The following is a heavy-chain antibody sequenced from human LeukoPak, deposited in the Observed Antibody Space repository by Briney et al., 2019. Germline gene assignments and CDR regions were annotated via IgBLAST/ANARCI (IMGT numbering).Heavy chain of an antibody. CDR2: IHDSRNT. CDR1: GGSISTRYYY. D-gene: IGHD3-10*01. J-gene: IGHJ4*02. Sequence: SETLSPTCAVYGGSISTRYYYWGWIRQPPGKGLERIGTIHDSRNTYYSPSLKSHVTISVDTSNNQFSLKLSSVTAGDTAVYYCASLYFYGSGGFPNYWGQGILVTVST. CDR3: ASLYFYGSGGFPNY. V-gene: IGHV4-39*01.